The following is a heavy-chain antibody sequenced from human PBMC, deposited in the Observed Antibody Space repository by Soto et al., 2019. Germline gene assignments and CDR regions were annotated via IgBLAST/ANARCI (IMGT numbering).Heavy chain of an antibody. CDR2: ISAYNGNT. V-gene: IGHV1-18*01. J-gene: IGHJ4*02. CDR1: GYPFTSYG. Sequence: GSVKVSFKASGYPFTSYGISWVRQAPGQGLEWMGWISAYNGNTNYAQKLQGRVTMTTDTSTSTAYMELRSLRSDDTAVYYCARGDYYDSSGYYYPFDYWGQGTMVTVSS. D-gene: IGHD3-22*01. CDR3: ARGDYYDSSGYYYPFDY.